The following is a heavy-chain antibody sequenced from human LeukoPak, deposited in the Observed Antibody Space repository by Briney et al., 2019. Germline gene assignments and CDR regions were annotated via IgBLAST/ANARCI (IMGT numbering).Heavy chain of an antibody. CDR2: IYYSGST. V-gene: IGHV4-39*01. CDR1: GDSISSSSYY. J-gene: IGHJ6*03. CDR3: ASVNYYYYYMDV. Sequence: SETLSLTCTVSGDSISSSSYYWGWIRQPPGKGLEWIGSIYYSGSTYYNPSLKSRVTISVDTSKNQFSLKLRSVTAADTAVYYCASVNYYYYYMDVWGKGTTVTVSS.